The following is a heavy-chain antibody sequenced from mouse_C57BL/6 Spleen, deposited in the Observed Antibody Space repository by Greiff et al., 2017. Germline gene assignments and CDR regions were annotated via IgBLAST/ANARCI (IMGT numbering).Heavy chain of an antibody. Sequence: EVKLVESGGGLVQPGGSLSISCAASGFTFTDYYMSWVRQTPGQALEWFGFIRNKANGYTTDYSVSVKGRFTISRDNSQSMLYLQMNALGAEDSATDYCARYGYEWYFDVWGTGTTVTVSS. CDR1: GFTFTDYY. CDR2: IRNKANGYTT. CDR3: ARYGYEWYFDV. J-gene: IGHJ1*03. D-gene: IGHD2-2*01. V-gene: IGHV7-3*01.